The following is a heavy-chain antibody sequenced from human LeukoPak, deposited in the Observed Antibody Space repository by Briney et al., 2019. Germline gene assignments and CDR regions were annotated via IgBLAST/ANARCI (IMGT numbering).Heavy chain of an antibody. Sequence: SETLSLTCTVSGGSISSYYWSWIRQPPGKELEWIGYIYYSGSTNYNPSLKSRVTISVDTSKNQFSLKLSSVTAADTAVYYCASVTMVRGVISWGQGTLVTVSS. D-gene: IGHD3-10*01. CDR3: ASVTMVRGVIS. CDR2: IYYSGST. V-gene: IGHV4-59*01. CDR1: GGSISSYY. J-gene: IGHJ4*02.